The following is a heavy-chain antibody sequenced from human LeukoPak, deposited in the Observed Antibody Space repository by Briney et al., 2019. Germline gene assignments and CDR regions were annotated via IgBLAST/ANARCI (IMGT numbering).Heavy chain of an antibody. CDR2: IYSGGST. D-gene: IGHD2/OR15-2a*01. CDR3: ARTNTVYGDFDY. CDR1: GFTVSSNY. J-gene: IGHJ4*02. Sequence: GGSLRLSCAASGFTVSSNYMSWVRQAPGKGLEWVSVIYSGGSTYYADSVKGRFTISRDRPKNTLLLQMNSLRADDTALYHCARTNTVYGDFDYWGQGILVTVSS. V-gene: IGHV3-53*01.